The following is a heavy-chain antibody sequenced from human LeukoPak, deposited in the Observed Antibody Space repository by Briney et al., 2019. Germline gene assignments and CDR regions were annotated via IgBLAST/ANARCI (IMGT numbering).Heavy chain of an antibody. CDR3: ARGSVGDFDN. V-gene: IGHV3-21*01. CDR2: ISGSSSYI. D-gene: IGHD2-21*01. Sequence: GGSLRLSCAASGFTFSSYWMHWVRQAPGKGLVWVSSISGSSSYIYYADSVKGRFTISRDNAKNSLYLQMNSLRAEDTAVYYCARGSVGDFDNWGQGTLVTVSS. CDR1: GFTFSSYW. J-gene: IGHJ4*02.